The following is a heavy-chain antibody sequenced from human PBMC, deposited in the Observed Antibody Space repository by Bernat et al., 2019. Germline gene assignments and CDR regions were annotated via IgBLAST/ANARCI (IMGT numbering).Heavy chain of an antibody. CDR2: IKSKANSGPT. J-gene: IGHJ4*02. CDR3: TTYPYGAGWFAFDY. CDR1: GFTFNNAW. V-gene: IGHV3-15*07. Sequence: EVQLVESGGGVAKPGGSLRLSCATSGFTFNNAWMHWVRQAPGKGLEWVGRIKSKANSGPTDSASPVKGRFTIARDDSKHTLYLQMHSLRLADTAVYYCTTYPYGAGWFAFDYWGQRPLVTVSP. D-gene: IGHD6-19*01.